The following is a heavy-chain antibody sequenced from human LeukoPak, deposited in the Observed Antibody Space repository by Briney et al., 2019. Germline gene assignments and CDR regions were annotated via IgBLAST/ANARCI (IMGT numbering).Heavy chain of an antibody. D-gene: IGHD3-16*02. CDR2: IYYSGST. J-gene: IGHJ4*02. V-gene: IGHV4-31*03. CDR3: ASARTMITFGGVIVRSFDY. Sequence: PSQTLSLTCTVSGGSISSGGYYWSWIRQHPGKGLEWIGYIYYSGSTYYNPSLKSRVTISVDTSKNQFSLKLSSVTAADTAVYYCASARTMITFGGVIVRSFDYWGQGTLVTVSS. CDR1: GGSISSGGYY.